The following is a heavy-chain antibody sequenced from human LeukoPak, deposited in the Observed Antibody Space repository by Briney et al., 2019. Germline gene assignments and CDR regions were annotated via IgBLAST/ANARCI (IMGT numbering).Heavy chain of an antibody. Sequence: ASVKVSRKASGYTFTGYYMHWVRHAPGQGLEWMGWINPNTGDTNYAQKFHGRVTMTRDTSISTAYMELSRLRSDDTAVYYCARDERCSGTSCYSSFDYWGQGTLVTVSS. CDR1: GYTFTGYY. D-gene: IGHD2-15*01. CDR2: INPNTGDT. CDR3: ARDERCSGTSCYSSFDY. J-gene: IGHJ4*02. V-gene: IGHV1-2*02.